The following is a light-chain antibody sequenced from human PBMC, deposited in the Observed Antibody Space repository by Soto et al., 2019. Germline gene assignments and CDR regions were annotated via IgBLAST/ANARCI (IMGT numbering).Light chain of an antibody. Sequence: DIQMTQSPSSLSASVGDRVTITCRASQSISSYLNWYQQKPGKAPKLLIYAASSLQSGVPSRFSGSGSGTDFTLTINSLQPEDFATFYCQQSYSTPPTFGQGTNVEIK. CDR1: QSISSY. CDR3: QQSYSTPPT. CDR2: AAS. V-gene: IGKV1-39*01. J-gene: IGKJ1*01.